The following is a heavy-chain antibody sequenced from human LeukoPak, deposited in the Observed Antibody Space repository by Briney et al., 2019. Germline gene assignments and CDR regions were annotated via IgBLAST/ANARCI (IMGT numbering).Heavy chain of an antibody. CDR3: ARCVYQDSDYGMDV. D-gene: IGHD1-26*01. J-gene: IGHJ6*02. V-gene: IGHV1-69*13. CDR2: IIPIFGTA. CDR1: GGTFSSYA. Sequence: ASVKVSCKASGGTFSSYAISWVRQAPGQGLEWMGGIIPIFGTANYAQKFQGRVTITADESTSTAYMELSSLRSDDTAVYYCARCVYQDSDYGMDVWGQGTTVTVSS.